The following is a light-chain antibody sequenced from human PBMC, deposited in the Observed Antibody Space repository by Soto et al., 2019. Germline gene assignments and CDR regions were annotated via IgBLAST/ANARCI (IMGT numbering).Light chain of an antibody. J-gene: IGKJ2*01. Sequence: EIVLTQSPGTLSLSPGERATLSCRASQSVSSSHLAWYQQKPGQAPRRLIYGAFSRATGIPDRFSGSGSGTDFKLTISRLEPEDFAVYYCQPDGSSSYTVGKGTKLEIK. CDR2: GAF. CDR1: QSVSSSH. V-gene: IGKV3-20*01. CDR3: QPDGSSSYT.